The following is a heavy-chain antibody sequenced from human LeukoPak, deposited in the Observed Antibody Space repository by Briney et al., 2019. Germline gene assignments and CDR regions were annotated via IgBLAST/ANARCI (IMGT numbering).Heavy chain of an antibody. D-gene: IGHD3-9*01. J-gene: IGHJ6*02. CDR3: ARAYYDILTGYPYYYYGMDV. Sequence: GGSLRLSCAASGFTFSSYGMHWVRQAPGKGLEWVAVIWYDGSNKYYADSVKGRFTISRDNSKNTLYLQMNSLRAEDTAVYYCARAYYDILTGYPYYYYGMDVWGQGTTVTVSS. V-gene: IGHV3-33*01. CDR1: GFTFSSYG. CDR2: IWYDGSNK.